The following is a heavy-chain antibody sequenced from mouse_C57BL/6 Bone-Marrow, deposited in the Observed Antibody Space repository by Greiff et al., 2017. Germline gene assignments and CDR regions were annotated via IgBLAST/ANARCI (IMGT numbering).Heavy chain of an antibody. Sequence: VQLQQPGAELVKPGASVKLSCKASGYTFTSYWMHWVKQRPGQGLEWIGMIHPNSGSTNYNEKFKSKATLTVDNSSSTAYMQLSSLTSEDSAVYYCASSNWAWFAYWGQGTLVTVSA. D-gene: IGHD4-1*01. J-gene: IGHJ3*01. CDR1: GYTFTSYW. V-gene: IGHV1-64*01. CDR3: ASSNWAWFAY. CDR2: IHPNSGST.